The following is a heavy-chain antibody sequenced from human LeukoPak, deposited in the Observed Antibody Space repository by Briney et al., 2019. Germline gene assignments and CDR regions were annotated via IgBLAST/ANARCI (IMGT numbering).Heavy chain of an antibody. CDR2: IYYSGST. V-gene: IGHV4-59*12. D-gene: IGHD4-17*01. Sequence: SETLSLTCTVSGGSISSYYWSWIRQPPGKGLEWIGYIYYSGSTNYNPSLKSRVTISVDTSKNQFSLKLSSVTAADTAVYYCAREVYGDYVVDYWGQGTLVTVSS. CDR1: GGSISSYY. J-gene: IGHJ4*02. CDR3: AREVYGDYVVDY.